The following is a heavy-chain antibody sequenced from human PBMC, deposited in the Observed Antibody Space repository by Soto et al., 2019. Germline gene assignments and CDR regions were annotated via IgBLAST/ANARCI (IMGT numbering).Heavy chain of an antibody. V-gene: IGHV3-7*03. J-gene: IGHJ6*02. CDR3: ARLNLAMHX. CDR2: LCQHGGDE. Sequence: GGSLRLSCAASGFTFRDFYMTWVRQAPGKGLEWVATLCQHGGDERYVDSVRGRFIISRDDVKQSLYLQMSGLSADDTAVYFCARLNLAMHXWGQGTTVTVS. CDR1: GFTFRDFY.